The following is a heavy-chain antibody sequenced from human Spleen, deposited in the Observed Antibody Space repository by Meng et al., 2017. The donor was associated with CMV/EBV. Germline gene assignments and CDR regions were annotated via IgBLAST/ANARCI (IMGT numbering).Heavy chain of an antibody. V-gene: IGHV3-20*04. CDR2: IRWNGETT. D-gene: IGHD1-26*01. J-gene: IGHJ3*02. Sequence: GESLKISCAASGFIFDDYGMGWVRPAPGKGLEWVSGIRWNGETTGYADSVKGRFIISRDNAKSYLYLHMNSLRAEDTALYLCARLRGPTPSGNAFDIWGQGTTVTVSS. CDR1: GFIFDDYG. CDR3: ARLRGPTPSGNAFDI.